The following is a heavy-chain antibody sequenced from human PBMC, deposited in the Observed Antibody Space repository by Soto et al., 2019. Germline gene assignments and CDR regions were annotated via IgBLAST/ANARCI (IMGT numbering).Heavy chain of an antibody. CDR2: ISSNGGST. V-gene: IGHV3-64D*06. D-gene: IGHD5-12*01. CDR1: GFTFSSYP. CDR3: VKAHGYDFDY. Sequence: PGGSLRLSCAGSGFTFSSYPMSWVRQAPGKGLEWVSAISSNGGSTYYADSVKGRFTISRDNSKNTLYLQMSSLRAEDTAVYYCVKAHGYDFDYWGQGTLVTVSS. J-gene: IGHJ4*02.